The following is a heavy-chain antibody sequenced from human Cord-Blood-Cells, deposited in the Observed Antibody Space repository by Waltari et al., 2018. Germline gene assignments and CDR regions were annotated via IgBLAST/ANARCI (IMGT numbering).Heavy chain of an antibody. D-gene: IGHD6-13*01. Sequence: VQPVHSGAAPENTGASAKASSKVSVYTLTESSMPSVRQAPGQCLEWMGGVEPEDGETIYAQKFQGRVTMTEDTSTDTAYMELSSLRSEDTAVYYCATVHHGYSSSWYTMYNWFDPWGQGTLVTVSS. J-gene: IGHJ5*02. CDR2: VEPEDGET. CDR3: ATVHHGYSSSWYTMYNWFDP. V-gene: IGHV1-24*01. CDR1: VYTLTESS.